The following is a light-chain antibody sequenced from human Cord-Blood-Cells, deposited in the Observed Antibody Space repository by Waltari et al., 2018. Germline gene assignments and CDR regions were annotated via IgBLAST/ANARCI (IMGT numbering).Light chain of an antibody. Sequence: EIVLTPSPGTLSLSPGESATLPCRASQSVSSSYLAWYQQKPGQAPRLLISGASSRATGIPDRFSGSGSGTDFTLTISRLEPEDFAVYYCQQYGSSPPLTFGGGTKVEIK. J-gene: IGKJ4*01. CDR1: QSVSSSY. V-gene: IGKV3-20*01. CDR3: QQYGSSPPLT. CDR2: GAS.